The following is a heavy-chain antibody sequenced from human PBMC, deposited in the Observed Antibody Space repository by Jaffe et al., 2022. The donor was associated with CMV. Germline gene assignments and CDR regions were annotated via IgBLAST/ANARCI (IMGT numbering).Heavy chain of an antibody. CDR1: GYTFTSYY. V-gene: IGHV1-46*01. D-gene: IGHD3-3*01. CDR3: AREPVWDDFWSGYYMGPSAFDY. Sequence: QVQLVQSGAEVKKPGASVKVSCKASGYTFTSYYMHWVRQAPGQGLEWMGIINPSGGSTSYAQKFQGRVTMTRDTSTSTVYMELSSLRSEDTAVYYCAREPVWDDFWSGYYMGPSAFDYWGQGTLVTVSS. CDR2: INPSGGST. J-gene: IGHJ4*02.